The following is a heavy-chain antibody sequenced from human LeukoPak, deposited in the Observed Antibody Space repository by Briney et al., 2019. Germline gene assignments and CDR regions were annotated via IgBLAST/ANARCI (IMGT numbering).Heavy chain of an antibody. D-gene: IGHD5-24*01. CDR2: IYYSGST. J-gene: IGHJ4*02. Sequence: SQTLSLTCPVSSGSISSGVYYWSWIRQHPGKGLEWIGYIYYSGSTYYNPSLKSRVTISVDTSKNQFSLKLSSVTAADAAVYYCARGVRWLQLSYFDYWGQGTLVTVSS. V-gene: IGHV4-31*03. CDR1: SGSISSGVYY. CDR3: ARGVRWLQLSYFDY.